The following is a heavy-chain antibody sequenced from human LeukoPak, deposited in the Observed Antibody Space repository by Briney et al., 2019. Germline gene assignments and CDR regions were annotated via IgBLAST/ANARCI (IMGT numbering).Heavy chain of an antibody. V-gene: IGHV1-24*01. CDR3: ATQGYSYDYYFDY. J-gene: IGHJ4*02. Sequence: ASVKVSCKVSGYTLTELSVHWVRQAPGKGFEWMGGFDPEDGETIYAQKFQGRVTMTEDTSTDTAYMELSSLRSEDTAVYYCATQGYSYDYYFDYWGQGTLVTVSS. CDR1: GYTLTELS. CDR2: FDPEDGET. D-gene: IGHD5-18*01.